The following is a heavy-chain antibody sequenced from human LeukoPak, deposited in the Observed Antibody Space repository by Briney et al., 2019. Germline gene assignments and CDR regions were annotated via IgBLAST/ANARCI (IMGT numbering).Heavy chain of an antibody. CDR1: GFTFSSYD. V-gene: IGHV3-23*01. J-gene: IGHJ6*03. CDR2: ISGSGGST. CDR3: AKGAYSSSSFYYYYMDV. Sequence: GGSLRLSCAASGFTFSSYDMSWVRQAPGKGLEWVSAISGSGGSTYYADSVKGRFTISRDNSKNTLYLQMNSLRAEDTAVYYCAKGAYSSSSFYYYYMDVWGKGTTVTVSS. D-gene: IGHD6-6*01.